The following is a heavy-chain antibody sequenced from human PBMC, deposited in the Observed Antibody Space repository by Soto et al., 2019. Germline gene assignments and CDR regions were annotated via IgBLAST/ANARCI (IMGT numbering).Heavy chain of an antibody. CDR2: IYYSGST. CDR3: ARLGGSYGYFDY. CDR1: GGSISSSSYY. Sequence: PSETQSLTCTVSGGSISSSSYYWGWIRQPPGKGLEWIGSIYYSGSTYYNPSLKSRVTISVDTSKNQFSLKLSSVTAADTAVYYCARLGGSYGYFDYWGQGTLVTVSS. D-gene: IGHD5-18*01. J-gene: IGHJ4*02. V-gene: IGHV4-39*01.